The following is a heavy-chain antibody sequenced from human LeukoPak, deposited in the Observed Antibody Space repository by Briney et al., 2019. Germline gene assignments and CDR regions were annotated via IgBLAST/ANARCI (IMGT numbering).Heavy chain of an antibody. V-gene: IGHV3-66*01. Sequence: GGSLRLSCAASGFTASSNYMSWVRQAPGKGLEWVSVIYSGGSTYYADSVKGRFTISRDNSKNTLYLQMNSLRAEDTAVYYCARVTTVTSYRVYWGQGTLVTVSS. D-gene: IGHD4-11*01. CDR1: GFTASSNY. CDR3: ARVTTVTSYRVY. J-gene: IGHJ4*02. CDR2: IYSGGST.